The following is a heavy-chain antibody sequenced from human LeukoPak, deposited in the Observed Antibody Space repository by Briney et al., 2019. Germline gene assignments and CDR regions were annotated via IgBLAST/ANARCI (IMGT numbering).Heavy chain of an antibody. V-gene: IGHV3-72*01. D-gene: IGHD3-10*01. CDR3: IRVSSIWSYDF. J-gene: IGHJ4*02. Sequence: PGGSLRLSCAASGFTFSDHYMDWVRQAPGKGLEWVGRTRKKANSYSTEYAASVKGRFTVSRDDSKNSLYLQMNSLKTEDTAMYYCIRVSSIWSYDFWGWGTLVTVSS. CDR2: TRKKANSYST. CDR1: GFTFSDHY.